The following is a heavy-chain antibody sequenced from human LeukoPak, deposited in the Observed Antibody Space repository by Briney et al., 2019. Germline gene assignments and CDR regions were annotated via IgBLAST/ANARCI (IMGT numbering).Heavy chain of an antibody. Sequence: GGSLRLSCAASGFTFSSYGMHWVRQAPGKGLEWVVVISYDGSNKYYADSVKGRFTISRDNSKNTLYLQMNSLRAEDTAVYYCAKYYYDSTGGGGFDYWGQGTLVTVSS. CDR3: AKYYYDSTGGGGFDY. CDR2: ISYDGSNK. V-gene: IGHV3-30*18. D-gene: IGHD3-22*01. J-gene: IGHJ4*02. CDR1: GFTFSSYG.